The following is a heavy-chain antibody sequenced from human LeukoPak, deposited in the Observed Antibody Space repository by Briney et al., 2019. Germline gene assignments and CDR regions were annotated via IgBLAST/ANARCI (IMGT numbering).Heavy chain of an antibody. D-gene: IGHD3-10*01. CDR2: ISGSGGST. CDR3: AKDEIWFGELTGSYFDY. CDR1: GFTFRSYA. Sequence: GGSLRLSCATSGFTFRSYAMAWVRQTPGKGVEWVSAISGSGGSTYYADSVKGRFTIYRDNSKNMLYLQMHSLRAEDTAVYYCAKDEIWFGELTGSYFDYWGQGTLVTVSS. V-gene: IGHV3-23*01. J-gene: IGHJ4*02.